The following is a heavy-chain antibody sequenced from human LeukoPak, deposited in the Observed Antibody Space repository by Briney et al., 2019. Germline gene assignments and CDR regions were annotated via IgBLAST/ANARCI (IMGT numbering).Heavy chain of an antibody. CDR1: GFTVSSNY. CDR2: IYSGGST. Sequence: PGGSLRLSRAASGFTVSSNYMSWVRQAPGKGLERVSVIYSGGSTYYADSVKGRFTISRDNSKNTLYLQMNSLRAEDTAVYYCARDRRYCSSTSCYGYYGMDVWGQGTTVTVSS. J-gene: IGHJ6*02. CDR3: ARDRRYCSSTSCYGYYGMDV. V-gene: IGHV3-53*01. D-gene: IGHD2-2*01.